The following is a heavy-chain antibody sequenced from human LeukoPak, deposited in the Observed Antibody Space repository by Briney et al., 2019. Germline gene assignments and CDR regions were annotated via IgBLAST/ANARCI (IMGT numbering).Heavy chain of an antibody. CDR1: AFTFSSYG. J-gene: IGHJ4*02. D-gene: IGHD2-21*02. CDR3: ARDIAYCDGDCYPWGFGF. CDR2: IKQDGSEK. Sequence: GGSLRLSCAASAFTFSSYGMHWVRQAPGKGLEWVANIKQDGSEKYSVDSVKGRFTISRDNAKNSLYLQMNSLRAEDTAMYYCARDIAYCDGDCYPWGFGFWGQGTLVTVSS. V-gene: IGHV3-7*01.